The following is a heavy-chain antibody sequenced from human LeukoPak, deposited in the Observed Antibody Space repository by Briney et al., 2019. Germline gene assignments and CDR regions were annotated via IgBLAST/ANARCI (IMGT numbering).Heavy chain of an antibody. V-gene: IGHV3-30-3*01. D-gene: IGHD5-18*01. J-gene: IGHJ4*02. CDR2: ILYDGSNK. CDR1: GFTFSSYA. CDR3: ARDQTDTAMVLLFDY. Sequence: PGGSLRLSCAASGFTFSSYAMHWVRQAPGKGLEWVAVILYDGSNKYYADSVKGRFTISRDNSKNTLYLQMNSLRAEDTAVYYCARDQTDTAMVLLFDYWGQGTLVTVSS.